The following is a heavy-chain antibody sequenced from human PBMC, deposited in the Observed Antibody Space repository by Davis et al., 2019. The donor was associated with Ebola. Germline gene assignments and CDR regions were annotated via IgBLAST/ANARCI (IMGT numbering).Heavy chain of an antibody. D-gene: IGHD6-13*01. Sequence: GKSLKISCAASGFTFSSYGMHWVRQAPGKGLEWVAVISYDGSNKYYADSVKGRFTISRDNSKNTLYLQMNSLRSEDTAVYYCARGGIAAAGTHDYWGQGTLVTVSS. CDR1: GFTFSSYG. CDR3: ARGGIAAAGTHDY. V-gene: IGHV3-30*03. J-gene: IGHJ4*02. CDR2: ISYDGSNK.